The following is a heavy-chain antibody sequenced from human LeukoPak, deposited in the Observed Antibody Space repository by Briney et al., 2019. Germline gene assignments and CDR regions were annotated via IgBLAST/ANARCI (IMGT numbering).Heavy chain of an antibody. V-gene: IGHV3-74*01. CDR3: ARGEAVAGTDY. Sequence: PGGSLRLSCAASGFTFSSYWMHWVRQAPGKGLVWVSRINSDGYNISYADSVKGRFTISRDNAKNTLYLQMNSLKAEDTAVYYCARGEAVAGTDYWGQGTQVSV. CDR1: GFTFSSYW. D-gene: IGHD6-19*01. CDR2: INSDGYNI. J-gene: IGHJ4*02.